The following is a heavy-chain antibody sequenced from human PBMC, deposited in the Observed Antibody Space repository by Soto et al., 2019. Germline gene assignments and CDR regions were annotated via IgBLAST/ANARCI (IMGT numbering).Heavy chain of an antibody. Sequence: SETLSLTCTVSGGSISSGGYYWSWIRQHPGKGLEWIGYIYYSGSTYYNPSLKSRVTISVDTSKNQFSLKLSSVTAADTAVYYCTLGDYDSSGYEIWFDPWGQGTLVTVSS. V-gene: IGHV4-31*03. CDR2: IYYSGST. J-gene: IGHJ5*02. CDR3: TLGDYDSSGYEIWFDP. CDR1: GGSISSGGYY. D-gene: IGHD3-22*01.